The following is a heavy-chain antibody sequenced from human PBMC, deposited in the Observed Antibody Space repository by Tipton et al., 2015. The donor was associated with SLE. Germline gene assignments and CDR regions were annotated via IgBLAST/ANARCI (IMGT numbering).Heavy chain of an antibody. Sequence: TLSLTCTVSGGSISSYYWSWIRQPPGKGLEWIGYIYYSGSTNYNPSLKSRVSIPGDTSKNQFSLKLSSVTAADTAVYYCARLYSSSWQRSDYWGQGTLVTVSS. D-gene: IGHD6-13*01. CDR3: ARLYSSSWQRSDY. J-gene: IGHJ4*02. CDR2: IYYSGST. V-gene: IGHV4-59*01. CDR1: GGSISSYY.